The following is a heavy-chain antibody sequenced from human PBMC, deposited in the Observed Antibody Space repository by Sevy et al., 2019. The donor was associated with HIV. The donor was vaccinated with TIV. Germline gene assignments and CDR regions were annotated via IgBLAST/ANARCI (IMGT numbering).Heavy chain of an antibody. J-gene: IGHJ3*02. D-gene: IGHD3-22*01. CDR1: GFTVSSNY. CDR2: IYTGGST. Sequence: GGSLRLSCAASGFTVSSNYMTWVRQAPGKGLEWVSVIYTGGSTYYAESVKGRFTISRDNSKNTGYLRTNSLRPEDTAVYYCARGSTYYYDDSGYSTRGDAFDIWGQGTMVTVSS. CDR3: ARGSTYYYDDSGYSTRGDAFDI. V-gene: IGHV3-53*01.